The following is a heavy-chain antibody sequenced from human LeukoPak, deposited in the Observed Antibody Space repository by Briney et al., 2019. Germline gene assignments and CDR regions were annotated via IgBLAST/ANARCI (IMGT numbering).Heavy chain of an antibody. Sequence: GASVKVSRKASGYTFTAYYIHWVRQAPGQGLEWMGWINPNSGVTNYAQKFQGRVTMTRDTPITTAFMELSRLRSDDTAVYYCARVLRRDGYNRYFDYWGQGTLVTVSS. D-gene: IGHD5-24*01. J-gene: IGHJ4*02. CDR2: INPNSGVT. V-gene: IGHV1-2*02. CDR3: ARVLRRDGYNRYFDY. CDR1: GYTFTAYY.